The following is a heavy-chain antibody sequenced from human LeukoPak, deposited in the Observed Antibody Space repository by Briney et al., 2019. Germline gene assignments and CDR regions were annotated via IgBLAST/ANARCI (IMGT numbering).Heavy chain of an antibody. CDR1: GGSFRGYY. J-gene: IGHJ3*02. CDR2: INHSGST. V-gene: IGHV4-34*01. D-gene: IGHD5-24*01. Sequence: SETLSLTCAVYGGSFRGYYWSWIRQPPGKGLEWIGEINHSGSTNYNPSLKSRVTISVDTSKNQFSLKLSSVTAADTAVYYCARVPMARIRGAFDIWGQGTMVTVSS. CDR3: ARVPMARIRGAFDI.